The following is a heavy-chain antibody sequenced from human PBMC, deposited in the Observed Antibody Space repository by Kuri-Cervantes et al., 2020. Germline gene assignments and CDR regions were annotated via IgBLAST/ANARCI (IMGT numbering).Heavy chain of an antibody. CDR1: GITVSSNY. CDR3: ARGNKYCSVTSCHTSFDF. Sequence: GGSLRLSCVTSGITVSSNYMTWVRQAPGKGLEWVSIMYSSGDTFYADSVKGRFTASGDNSINTLYLQLSSLRPEDTAVYYWARGNKYCSVTSCHTSFDFWGQGALVTVSS. D-gene: IGHD2-15*01. V-gene: IGHV3-66*02. J-gene: IGHJ4*02. CDR2: MYSSGDT.